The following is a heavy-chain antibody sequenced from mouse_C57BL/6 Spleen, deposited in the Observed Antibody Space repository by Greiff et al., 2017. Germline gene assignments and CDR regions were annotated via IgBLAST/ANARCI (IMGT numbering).Heavy chain of an antibody. CDR3: AREDYGYDWDD. J-gene: IGHJ1*03. Sequence: QVQLQQSGAELVRPGASVKLSCKASGYTFTDYCINWVKQRPGQGLEWIARIYPGSGNTYYNEKFKGKATLTAEKSSSTTYMQLSSLTSEDSAVYFCAREDYGYDWDDWGKGTTVTVSS. CDR2: IYPGSGNT. D-gene: IGHD2-2*01. V-gene: IGHV1-76*01. CDR1: GYTFTDYC.